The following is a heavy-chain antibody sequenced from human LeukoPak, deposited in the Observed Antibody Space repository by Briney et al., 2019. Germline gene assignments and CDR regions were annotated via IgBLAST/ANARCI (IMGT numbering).Heavy chain of an antibody. D-gene: IGHD2-15*01. Sequence: PGGSLRLSCAASGFIVSGDFMSWVRQAPAKGLEWVSVIYSGGSTYYADSVKGRFTISRDNSKNTLYLQMNSLRAEDTAVYYCVCSYFDYWGQGTLVTVSS. CDR3: VCSYFDY. J-gene: IGHJ4*02. CDR2: IYSGGST. CDR1: GFIVSGDF. V-gene: IGHV3-53*01.